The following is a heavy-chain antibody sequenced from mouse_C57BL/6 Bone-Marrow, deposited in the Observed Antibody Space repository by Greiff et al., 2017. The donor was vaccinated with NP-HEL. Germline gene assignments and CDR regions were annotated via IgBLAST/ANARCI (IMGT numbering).Heavy chain of an antibody. Sequence: QVQLQQPGAELVRPGTSVKLSCKASSYTFTSYWMHWVKQRPGQGLEWIGVIDPSDSYTNYNQKFKGKATLTVDTSSSTAYMQLSSLTSEDSAVYYCARSGDGYSFDYWGQGTTLTVSS. CDR2: IDPSDSYT. D-gene: IGHD2-3*01. CDR3: ARSGDGYSFDY. V-gene: IGHV1-59*01. J-gene: IGHJ2*01. CDR1: SYTFTSYW.